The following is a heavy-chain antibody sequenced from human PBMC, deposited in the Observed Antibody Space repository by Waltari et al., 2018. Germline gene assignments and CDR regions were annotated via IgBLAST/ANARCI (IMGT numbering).Heavy chain of an antibody. CDR2: IYNGGSGT. CDR1: GFTFSTYA. V-gene: IGHV3-23*03. J-gene: IGHJ4*02. D-gene: IGHD3-16*01. Sequence: EVQLVESGGDLVQPGGSLRLSCAASGFTFSTYAMSWGRQAPGKGLGWVSSIYNGGSGTYYADSVKGRFTISRDNSRNTLYLQMNSLSVEDTAVYYCTNGGYWGQGTLVTVSS. CDR3: TNGGY.